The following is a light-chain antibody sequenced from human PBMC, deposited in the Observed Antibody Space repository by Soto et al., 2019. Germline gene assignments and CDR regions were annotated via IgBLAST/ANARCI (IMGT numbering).Light chain of an antibody. CDR1: QSISSW. V-gene: IGKV1-5*01. CDR3: QQYNSYSGT. CDR2: DAS. Sequence: DIQMTQSPSTLSASVGDRVTITCRSSQSISSWLAWYQQKQGKAPKLLIYDASRLESGVPSRFSGSGSGTEFPLTISSLQPYDFATYYCQQYNSYSGTVGQGTKVEIK. J-gene: IGKJ1*01.